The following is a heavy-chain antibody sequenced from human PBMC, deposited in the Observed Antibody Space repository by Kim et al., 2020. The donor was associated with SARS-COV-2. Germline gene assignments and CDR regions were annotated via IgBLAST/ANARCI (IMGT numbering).Heavy chain of an antibody. CDR2: ISGSGGST. Sequence: GGSLRLSCAASGFTFSSYAMSWVRQAPGKGLEWVSAISGSGGSTYYADSVKGRFTISRDNSKNTLYLQMNSLRAEDTAVYYCAKVGSYVWGSYRPPYDYWGQGTLVTVSS. D-gene: IGHD3-16*02. J-gene: IGHJ4*02. CDR3: AKVGSYVWGSYRPPYDY. CDR1: GFTFSSYA. V-gene: IGHV3-23*01.